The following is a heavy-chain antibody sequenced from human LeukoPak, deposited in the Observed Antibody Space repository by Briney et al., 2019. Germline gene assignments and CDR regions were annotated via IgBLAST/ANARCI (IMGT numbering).Heavy chain of an antibody. CDR1: GFMFSSYA. CDR2: ISYDGGNT. J-gene: IGHJ4*02. Sequence: PPGGSLRLSCGASGFMFSSYAVQWGRQAPGKGVEWVAAISYDGGNTYYADSVKGRFTISRDNSKNTLYLQMESLRAEDTAVYYCARGRYSGYDSGYFDYWGQGTLVTVSS. D-gene: IGHD5-12*01. CDR3: ARGRYSGYDSGYFDY. V-gene: IGHV3-30*04.